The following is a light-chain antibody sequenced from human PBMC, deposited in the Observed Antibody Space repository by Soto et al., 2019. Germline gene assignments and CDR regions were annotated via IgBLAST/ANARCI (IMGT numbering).Light chain of an antibody. V-gene: IGKV3-20*01. CDR3: QQYGSSPPWT. CDR2: GAS. J-gene: IGKJ1*01. Sequence: EIVLTQAPGTLSLSQGQRATLSCRASQSVSSSYLAWYQQKPGQAPRLLIYGASSRATGIPDRFSGSGSGTDFTLTISRLEPEDFAVYYCQQYGSSPPWTSGQGTKV. CDR1: QSVSSSY.